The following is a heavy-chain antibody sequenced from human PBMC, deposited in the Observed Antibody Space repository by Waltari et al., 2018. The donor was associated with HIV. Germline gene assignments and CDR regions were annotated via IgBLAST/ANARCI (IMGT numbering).Heavy chain of an antibody. CDR2: ISGYNGNT. D-gene: IGHD3-10*01. J-gene: IGHJ6*02. V-gene: IGHV1-18*01. Sequence: VQLVQSGAEMRKPGASVKVSCRASGYTFSADTIRWVRQAPGQGLEWMGWISGYNGNTNYAQKFQGRVNMTTDTSTSTAHMELRSLRSDDTAVYYCARGVSIVRGVMIRGHMDVWGQGTTVTVSS. CDR3: ARGVSIVRGVMIRGHMDV. CDR1: GYTFSADT.